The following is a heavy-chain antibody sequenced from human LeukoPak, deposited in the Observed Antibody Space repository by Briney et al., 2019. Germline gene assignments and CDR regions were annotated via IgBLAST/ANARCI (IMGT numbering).Heavy chain of an antibody. J-gene: IGHJ4*02. CDR1: GYTFTSYY. CDR2: INPRGGST. CDR3: ARVGITAATADY. D-gene: IGHD6-25*01. Sequence: ASVKVSCKASGYTFTSYYMHWVRQAPGQGPEWMGIINPRGGSTDYAQKFQDRVTMTSDTSTSTVYMELNSLRSEDTAVYFCARVGITAATADYWAREPWSPSPQ. V-gene: IGHV1-46*01.